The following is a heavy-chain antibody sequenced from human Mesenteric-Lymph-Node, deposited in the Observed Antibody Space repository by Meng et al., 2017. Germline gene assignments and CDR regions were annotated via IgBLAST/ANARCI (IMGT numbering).Heavy chain of an antibody. Sequence: GESLKISCGASGFIFSNYAMSWVRQAPGKGLEWVSSISSSSNYINYADSLKGRFTISRDNAKNSLYLQINSLKADDTAVYYCARDSRGYYQWGQGTLVTVSS. D-gene: IGHD3-22*01. CDR1: GFIFSNYA. V-gene: IGHV3-21*01. J-gene: IGHJ4*02. CDR3: ARDSRGYYQ. CDR2: ISSSSNYI.